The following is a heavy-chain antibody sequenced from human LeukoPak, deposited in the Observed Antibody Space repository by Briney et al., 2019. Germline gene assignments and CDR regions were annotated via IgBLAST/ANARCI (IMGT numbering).Heavy chain of an antibody. V-gene: IGHV3-23*01. CDR2: ISGSGSST. Sequence: GGSLRLSCAASGFTFSGYAMSWVRQAPGKGLEWVSGISGSGSSTNYADSVKGQFTISRDNAKNSLYLQMNSLRAEDTALYYCTKDIEGPIAAAGNDAFDIWGQGTMVTVSS. J-gene: IGHJ3*02. CDR3: TKDIEGPIAAAGNDAFDI. D-gene: IGHD6-13*01. CDR1: GFTFSGYA.